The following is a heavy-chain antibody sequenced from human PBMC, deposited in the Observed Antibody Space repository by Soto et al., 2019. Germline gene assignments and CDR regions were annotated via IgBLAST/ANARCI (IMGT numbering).Heavy chain of an antibody. Sequence: SETLSLTCTVSGGSICSYYWGWIRQPPGKGLEWIGYIYYSGSTNYNPSLKSRVTISVDTSKNQFSLKLSSVTAADTAVYYCARVAERYNWFDPWGQGTLVTVSS. J-gene: IGHJ5*02. V-gene: IGHV4-59*01. CDR3: ARVAERYNWFDP. CDR1: GGSICSYY. CDR2: IYYSGST.